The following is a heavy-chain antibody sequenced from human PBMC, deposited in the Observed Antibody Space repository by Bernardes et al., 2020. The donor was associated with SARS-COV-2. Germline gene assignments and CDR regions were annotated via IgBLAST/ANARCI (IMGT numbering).Heavy chain of an antibody. Sequence: VGSLLLSCAASGFTVSSTYISWVRQAPGTGLAWVSVIDSGGSTHYADSVKGRFTISRDNSKNTVLLQMNRLRAEDTAVYYCARLTIWGQGTMVTVSS. CDR2: IDSGGST. D-gene: IGHD3-3*01. CDR3: ARLTI. J-gene: IGHJ3*01. V-gene: IGHV3-53*01. CDR1: GFTVSSTY.